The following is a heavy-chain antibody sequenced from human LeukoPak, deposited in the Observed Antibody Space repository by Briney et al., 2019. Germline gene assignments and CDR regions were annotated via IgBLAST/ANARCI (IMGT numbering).Heavy chain of an antibody. D-gene: IGHD4-17*01. V-gene: IGHV4-39*01. CDR1: GGSISSSSYY. CDR2: IYYSGST. J-gene: IGHJ5*02. CDR3: ARIKERNYGDLPRWFDP. Sequence: KPSETLSLTCTVSGGSISSSSYYWGWIRQPPGKGLEWIGSIYYSGSTYYNPPLKSRVTISVDTSKNQFSLKLSSVTAADTAVYYCARIKERNYGDLPRWFDPWGQGTLVTVSS.